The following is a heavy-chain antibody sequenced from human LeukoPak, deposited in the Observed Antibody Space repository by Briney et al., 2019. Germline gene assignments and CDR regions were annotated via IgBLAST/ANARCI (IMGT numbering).Heavy chain of an antibody. CDR3: TRVAARPSG. CDR1: GFTFSGSA. CDR2: IRSKANGYAT. Sequence: GGSLKLSCAASGFTFSGSAIHWVRQASGKGLEWVGRIRSKANGYATAYAASVKGRFTVSRDDSKNTAYLQMNSLKTEDTAVYYCTRVAARPSGWGQGTLVTVSS. V-gene: IGHV3-73*01. J-gene: IGHJ4*02. D-gene: IGHD6-6*01.